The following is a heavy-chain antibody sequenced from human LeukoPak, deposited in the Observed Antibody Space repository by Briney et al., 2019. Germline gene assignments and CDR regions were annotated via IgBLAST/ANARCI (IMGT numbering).Heavy chain of an antibody. D-gene: IGHD2-2*01. CDR1: GGSISSSSYY. CDR3: ARHPLKYHAFDI. CDR2: IYYSGST. V-gene: IGHV4-39*01. Sequence: SETLSLTCTVSGGSISSSSYYWGWIRQPPGKGLEWIGSIYYSGSTYYNPSLKSRATISVDTSKNQFSLKLSSVTAADTAVYYCARHPLKYHAFDIWGQGTMVTVSS. J-gene: IGHJ3*02.